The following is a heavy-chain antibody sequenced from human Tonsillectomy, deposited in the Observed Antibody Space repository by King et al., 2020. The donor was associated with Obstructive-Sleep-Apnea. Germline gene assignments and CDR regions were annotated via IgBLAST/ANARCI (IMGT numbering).Heavy chain of an antibody. Sequence: QLQESGPGLVKPSETLSLTCSVSGDSVSHYYWSWIRPPPGKGLEWIGYIYYLGSTNYNRSLKSRVTISLDSSKKQFSLHMTSVTAADTAVYFCARRGPGYFDYWGPGTLVTVSS. CDR3: ARRGPGYFDY. CDR1: GDSVSHYY. V-gene: IGHV4-59*08. J-gene: IGHJ4*02. CDR2: IYYLGST.